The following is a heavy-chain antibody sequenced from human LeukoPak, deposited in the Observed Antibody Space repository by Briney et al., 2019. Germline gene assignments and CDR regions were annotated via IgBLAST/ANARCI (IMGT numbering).Heavy chain of an antibody. Sequence: GGSLRLSCAASGFTFSSYGMHWVRQAPGKGLEWVAVISYDGSNKYYADSVKGRFTISRDNSKNTLYLQMNSLRAEDTAVYCCAKKATAYYYDSSGYFPVGYWGQGTLVTVSS. CDR3: AKKATAYYYDSSGYFPVGY. CDR1: GFTFSSYG. V-gene: IGHV3-30*18. D-gene: IGHD3-22*01. CDR2: ISYDGSNK. J-gene: IGHJ4*02.